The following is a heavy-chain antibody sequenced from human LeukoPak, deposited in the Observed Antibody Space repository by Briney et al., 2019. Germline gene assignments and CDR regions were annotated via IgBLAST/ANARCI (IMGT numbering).Heavy chain of an antibody. Sequence: SEALSLTCAVSGGSISSSNWWSWVRPPPGKGLEWIGEIYHSGSTNYNPSLKSRVTISVDKSKNQFSLKLSSVTAADTAVYYCARNSYDFWSGYSHYNWFDPWGQGTLVTVSS. D-gene: IGHD3-3*01. V-gene: IGHV4-4*02. J-gene: IGHJ5*02. CDR3: ARNSYDFWSGYSHYNWFDP. CDR2: IYHSGST. CDR1: GGSISSSNW.